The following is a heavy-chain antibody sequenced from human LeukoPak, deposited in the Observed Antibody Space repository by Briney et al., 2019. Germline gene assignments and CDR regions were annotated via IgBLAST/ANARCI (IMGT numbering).Heavy chain of an antibody. CDR1: GFTFSSYA. D-gene: IGHD6-13*01. CDR2: ISGSGGST. CDR3: AKQPHAIAAAAYFQH. Sequence: GGSLRLSCAASGFTFSSYAMSWVRQAPGKGLEWVSAISGSGGSTYYADSVKGRFTISRDNSKNTLYLRMNSLRAEDTAVYYCAKQPHAIAAAAYFQHWGQGTLVTVSS. V-gene: IGHV3-23*01. J-gene: IGHJ1*01.